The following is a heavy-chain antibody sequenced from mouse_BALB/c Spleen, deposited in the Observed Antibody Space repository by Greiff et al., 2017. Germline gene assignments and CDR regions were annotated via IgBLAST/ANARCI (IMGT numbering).Heavy chain of an antibody. J-gene: IGHJ2*01. Sequence: EVQLQESGGGLVQPKGSLKLSCAASGFTFNTYAMNWVRQAPGKGLEWVARIRSKSNNYATYYADSVKDRFTISRDDSQSMLYLQMNNLKTEDTAMYYCVRSDYYDYDVDYWGQGTTLTVSS. V-gene: IGHV10-1*02. D-gene: IGHD2-4*01. CDR1: GFTFNTYA. CDR2: IRSKSNNYAT. CDR3: VRSDYYDYDVDY.